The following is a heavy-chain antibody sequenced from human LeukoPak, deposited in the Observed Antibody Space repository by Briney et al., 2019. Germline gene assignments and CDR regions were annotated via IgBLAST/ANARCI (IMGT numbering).Heavy chain of an antibody. V-gene: IGHV3-30-3*01. Sequence: GGSLRLSCAASGFTFSSYAMHWVRQAPGKGLEWVAVISYDGSNKYYADSVKGRFTISRDNSKNTLYLQMNSLRAEDTAVYYCTTDPTDIHYPWGQGTLVTVSS. CDR1: GFTFSSYA. CDR2: ISYDGSNK. CDR3: TTDPTDIHYP. J-gene: IGHJ5*02.